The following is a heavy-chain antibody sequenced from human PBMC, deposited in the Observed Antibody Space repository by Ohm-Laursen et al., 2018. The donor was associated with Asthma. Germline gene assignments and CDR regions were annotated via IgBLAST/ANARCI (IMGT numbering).Heavy chain of an antibody. CDR1: GISFNTYS. J-gene: IGHJ6*02. V-gene: IGHV3-21*01. CDR3: AKTGLSGSYYYGMDV. D-gene: IGHD7-27*01. Sequence: SLRLSCTASGISFNTYSMNWVRQAPGKGLEWVSSISNSGRSINYADSVKSRFTISRDNARNSLHLQMNSLRAEDTAVYYCAKTGLSGSYYYGMDVWGQGTTVTVSS. CDR2: ISNSGRSI.